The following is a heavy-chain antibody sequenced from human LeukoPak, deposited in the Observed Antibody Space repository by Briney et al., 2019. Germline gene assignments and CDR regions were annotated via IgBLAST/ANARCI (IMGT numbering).Heavy chain of an antibody. D-gene: IGHD2-2*01. CDR2: INPSGGST. Sequence: ASVKVSCKASGYTFTSYYTHWVRQAPGQGLEWMGIINPSGGSTSYAQKFQGRVTMTRDTSTSTVYMELSSLRSEDTAVYYCARGGLGYCSSTSCRNFDYWGQGTLVTVSS. CDR1: GYTFTSYY. V-gene: IGHV1-46*01. J-gene: IGHJ4*02. CDR3: ARGGLGYCSSTSCRNFDY.